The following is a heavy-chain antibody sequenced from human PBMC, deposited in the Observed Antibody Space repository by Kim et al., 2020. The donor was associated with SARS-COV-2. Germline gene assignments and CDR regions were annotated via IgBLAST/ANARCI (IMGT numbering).Heavy chain of an antibody. CDR3: ARGYNMFGY. CDR2: GST. J-gene: IGHJ4*02. V-gene: IGHV4-34*01. D-gene: IGHD3-10*02. Sequence: GSTNYNPSLKSRVTISVDTSKNQFSLKLSSVTAADTAVYYCARGYNMFGYWGQGTLVTVSS.